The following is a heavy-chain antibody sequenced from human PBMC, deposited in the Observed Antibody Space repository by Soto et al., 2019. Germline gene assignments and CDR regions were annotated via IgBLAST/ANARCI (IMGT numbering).Heavy chain of an antibody. CDR3: ARARHYSSSWLISH. J-gene: IGHJ4*02. Sequence: EASVKVSCKASGYTFTSYAMHWVRQAPGQRLEWMGWINAGNGNTKYSQKFQGRVTITRDTSASTAYMELSSLRSEDTAVYYCARARHYSSSWLISHWGQGTLVTVSS. V-gene: IGHV1-3*01. D-gene: IGHD6-13*01. CDR2: INAGNGNT. CDR1: GYTFTSYA.